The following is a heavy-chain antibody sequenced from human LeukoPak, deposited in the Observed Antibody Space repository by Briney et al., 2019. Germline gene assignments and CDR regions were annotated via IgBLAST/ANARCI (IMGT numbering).Heavy chain of an antibody. J-gene: IGHJ3*02. CDR3: ARDDALGDNALDI. CDR2: ILNDGSQE. D-gene: IGHD3-16*01. CDR1: GFTFSSYG. Sequence: QSGGSLRLSCAASGFTFSSYGMHWVRQAPGKGLEWVAVILNDGSQEKYADSVKGRFTISRDNSKNTLFLQMNSLRAEDTAAYYCARDDALGDNALDIWGQGTMVTVSS. V-gene: IGHV3-33*01.